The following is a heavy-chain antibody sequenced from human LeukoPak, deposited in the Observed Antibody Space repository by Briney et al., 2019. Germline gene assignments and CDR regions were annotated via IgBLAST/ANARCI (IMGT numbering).Heavy chain of an antibody. V-gene: IGHV3-11*01. Sequence: GGSLRLSSVASGFTFNDYYMSWIRQAPGKGLEWVSYISMSGSTIYYADSVKGRFTISRDNARNSLYLQMNSLRVEDTAVYYCASWPVGWYGEDSWGQGTLVTVSS. CDR1: GFTFNDYY. CDR2: ISMSGSTI. CDR3: ASWPVGWYGEDS. D-gene: IGHD6-19*01. J-gene: IGHJ4*02.